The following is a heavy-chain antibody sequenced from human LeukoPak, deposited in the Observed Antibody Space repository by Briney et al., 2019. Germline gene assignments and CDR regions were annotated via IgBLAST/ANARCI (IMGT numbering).Heavy chain of an antibody. Sequence: PGGSLRLSCAASGFSVSSNHMNWVRQAPGKGLEWVSVIYSGGSTYYADSVKGRFTISRDNSKNTMYLQMNSLRAEDTAVYYCARAVGASNGWFDPWGQGTLVTVSS. CDR3: ARAVGASNGWFDP. CDR2: IYSGGST. J-gene: IGHJ5*02. V-gene: IGHV3-66*01. CDR1: GFSVSSNH. D-gene: IGHD1-26*01.